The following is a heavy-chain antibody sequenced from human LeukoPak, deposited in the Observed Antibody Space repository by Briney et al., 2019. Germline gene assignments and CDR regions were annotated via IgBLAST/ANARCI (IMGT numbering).Heavy chain of an antibody. V-gene: IGHV4-39*01. CDR1: GDSVTNNNYY. CDR3: ARYCGGDCYSGSFDY. Sequence: SETLSLTCTVSGDSVTNNNYYWGWIRQPPGKGLEWIGGTYYTGSTYYNPSLKSRVTISVDTSKSQFSLRLTSVTATDTAVYYCARYCGGDCYSGSFDYWGQGTLVTVSS. D-gene: IGHD2-21*02. J-gene: IGHJ4*02. CDR2: TYYTGST.